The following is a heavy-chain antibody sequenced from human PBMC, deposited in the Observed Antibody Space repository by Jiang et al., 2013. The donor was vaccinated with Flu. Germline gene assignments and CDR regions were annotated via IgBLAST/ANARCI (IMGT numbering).Heavy chain of an antibody. J-gene: IGHJ6*04. Sequence: KPTQTLTLTCTFSGFSLSTSGMCVSWIRQPPGKALEWLARIDWDDDKYYSTSLKTRLTISKDTSKNQVVLTMTNMDPVDTATYYCARMFYSLASYGMDVWGKGTTVTVSS. V-gene: IGHV2-70*11. CDR1: GFSLSTSGMC. CDR3: ARMFYSLASYGMDV. D-gene: IGHD2-21*01. CDR2: IDWDDDK.